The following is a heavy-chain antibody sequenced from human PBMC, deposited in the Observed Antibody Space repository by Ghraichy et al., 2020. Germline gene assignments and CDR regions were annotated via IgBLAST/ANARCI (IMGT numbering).Heavy chain of an antibody. Sequence: SETLSLTCAVYGGSFSGYYWSWIRQPPGKGLEWIGEINHSGSTNYNPSLKSRVTISVDTSKNQFSLKLSSVTAADTAVYYCARGSYDFWSGYYSLDYWGQGTLVTVSS. CDR2: INHSGST. CDR3: ARGSYDFWSGYYSLDY. CDR1: GGSFSGYY. V-gene: IGHV4-34*01. J-gene: IGHJ4*02. D-gene: IGHD3-3*01.